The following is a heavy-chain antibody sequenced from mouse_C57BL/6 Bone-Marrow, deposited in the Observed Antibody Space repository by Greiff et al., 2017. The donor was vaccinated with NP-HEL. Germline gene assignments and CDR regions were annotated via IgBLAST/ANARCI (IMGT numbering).Heavy chain of an antibody. CDR1: GFTFSDYG. Sequence: EVNVVESGGGLVQPGGSLKLSCAASGFTFSDYGMAWVRQAPRKGPEWVAFISNLAYSIYYADTVTGRFTISRENAKNTLNLEMSSLRSEDTAMYYCACSSYIYAMDYWGQGTSVTVSS. V-gene: IGHV5-15*01. J-gene: IGHJ4*01. D-gene: IGHD1-1*01. CDR2: ISNLAYSI. CDR3: ACSSYIYAMDY.